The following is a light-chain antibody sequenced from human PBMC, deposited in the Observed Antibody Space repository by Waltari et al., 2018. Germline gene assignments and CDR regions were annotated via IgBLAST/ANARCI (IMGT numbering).Light chain of an antibody. CDR1: SSDVGSYNL. Sequence: QSALTQPASVSGSPGQSITISCTVTSSDVGSYNLVSWYQQYPGKAPKLLIYEVTKRPSGVSDRFSGSKSGNTASLTISGLQAEDESDYYCCSYAGSNNLMFGGGTTLTVL. V-gene: IGLV2-23*02. CDR2: EVT. J-gene: IGLJ3*02. CDR3: CSYAGSNNLM.